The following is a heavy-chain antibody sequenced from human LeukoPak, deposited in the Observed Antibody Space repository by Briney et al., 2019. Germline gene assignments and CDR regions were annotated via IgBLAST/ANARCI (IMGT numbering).Heavy chain of an antibody. J-gene: IGHJ4*02. CDR1: GGSISSYY. D-gene: IGHD1-26*01. Sequence: SETLSLTCTVSGGSISSYYWSWIRQPPGKGLEWIGYISYSGSTNYNPSLKSRVTISLDTSKSQFSLNLNSVTAADTSVYYCARGRQVGNTGYYFDYWGQGTLVTVSS. CDR3: ARGRQVGNTGYYFDY. V-gene: IGHV4-59*01. CDR2: ISYSGST.